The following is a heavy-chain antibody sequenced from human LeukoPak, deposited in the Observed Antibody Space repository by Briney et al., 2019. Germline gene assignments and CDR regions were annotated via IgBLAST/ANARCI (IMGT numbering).Heavy chain of an antibody. Sequence: SQTLSLTCTVSGGSISSGSYYWSWIRQPAGKGLGWIGRIYTSGSTNYNPSLKSRVTISVDTSKNQFSLKLSSVTAADTAVYYCARHAEYYDTDFDYWGQGTLVTVSS. CDR1: GGSISSGSYY. V-gene: IGHV4-61*02. CDR3: ARHAEYYDTDFDY. J-gene: IGHJ4*02. CDR2: IYTSGST. D-gene: IGHD3-22*01.